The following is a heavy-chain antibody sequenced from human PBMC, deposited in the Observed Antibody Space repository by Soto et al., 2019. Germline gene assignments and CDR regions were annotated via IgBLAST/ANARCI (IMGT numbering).Heavy chain of an antibody. J-gene: IGHJ6*02. D-gene: IGHD1-26*01. CDR2: FHPGESDT. Sequence: PGESLKISCESHGYSFTTYWITWVRQKPGKGLEWVGSFHPGESDTRYSPSFQGQVTISADRSLATAYLQWSSLQAADTAIYYCARREATYYIFYGMDVWGQGTTVTVSS. CDR3: ARREATYYIFYGMDV. V-gene: IGHV5-51*01. CDR1: GYSFTTYW.